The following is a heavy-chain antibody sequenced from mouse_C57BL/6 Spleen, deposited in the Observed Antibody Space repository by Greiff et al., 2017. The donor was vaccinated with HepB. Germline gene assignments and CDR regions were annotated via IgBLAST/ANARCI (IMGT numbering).Heavy chain of an antibody. V-gene: IGHV1-80*01. CDR1: GYAFSSYW. Sequence: QVQLQQSGAELVKPGASVKISCKASGYAFSSYWMNWVKQRPGKGLEWIGQIYPVDGDTNYNGKFKGKATLTADKSSSTAYMQLSSLTSEDSAVYFCARSGDYYGSLAYWGQGTLVTVSA. J-gene: IGHJ3*01. CDR2: IYPVDGDT. CDR3: ARSGDYYGSLAY. D-gene: IGHD1-1*01.